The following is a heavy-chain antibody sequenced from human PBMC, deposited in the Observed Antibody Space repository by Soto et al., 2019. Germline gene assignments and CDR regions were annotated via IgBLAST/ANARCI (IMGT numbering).Heavy chain of an antibody. J-gene: IGHJ6*02. CDR2: INHSGST. CDR3: ARVGEFGELWYYYYYYGMDV. Sequence: QVQLQQWGAGLLKPSETLSLTCAVYGGSFSGYYWSWIRQPPGKGLERIGAINHSGSTNYNQSLTSRVTISVDTSKNQFSMKLSSVAAADTAVYYCARVGEFGELWYYYYYYGMDVWGQGTTVTVSS. V-gene: IGHV4-34*01. CDR1: GGSFSGYY. D-gene: IGHD3-10*01.